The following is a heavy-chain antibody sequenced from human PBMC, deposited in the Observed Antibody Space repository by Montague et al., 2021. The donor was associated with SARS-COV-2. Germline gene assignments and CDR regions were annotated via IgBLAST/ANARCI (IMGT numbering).Heavy chain of an antibody. V-gene: IGHV3-21*01. CDR2: ISSSSSSI. D-gene: IGHD3-10*01. CDR1: GFTFSSYS. CDR3: AREAMVRSFDYYGMDI. J-gene: IGHJ6*02. Sequence: SLRLSCAASGFTFSSYSMNWVRQAPGKGLEWVSSISSSSSSIYYADSVKGRFTISRDNAKNSLYLQMNSLRAEDTAVYYCAREAMVRSFDYYGMDIWGQGTTVTVSS.